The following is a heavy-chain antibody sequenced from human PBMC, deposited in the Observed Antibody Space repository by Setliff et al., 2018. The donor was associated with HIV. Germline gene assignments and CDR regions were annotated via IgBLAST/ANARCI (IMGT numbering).Heavy chain of an antibody. Sequence: SETLSLTCSVSGGSTTGYHWNWIRQPAGKGLEWIGRMYYTGNTDYNPSLKSRVIMSIDTSKDQFSLNLNSMTAADTAVYYCARSIYGSRTYPLDIWGQGILVTVSS. J-gene: IGHJ4*02. D-gene: IGHD3-10*01. V-gene: IGHV4-4*07. CDR1: GGSTTGYH. CDR2: MYYTGNT. CDR3: ARSIYGSRTYPLDI.